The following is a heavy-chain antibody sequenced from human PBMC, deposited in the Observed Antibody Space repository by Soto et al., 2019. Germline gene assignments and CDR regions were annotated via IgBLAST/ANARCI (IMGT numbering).Heavy chain of an antibody. CDR1: GFTFSEYS. CDR2: ISSDGDIT. Sequence: GGSLRLSCSASGFTFSEYSMHWVRQAPGKGLQYVSTISSDGDITYYADSVKGRFTISRDNSKNTLYLQMNSLRPGDTAVYHCVKVSTFYDILTGYYSTNFFDPWGQGTLVTVSS. V-gene: IGHV3-64D*06. CDR3: VKVSTFYDILTGYYSTNFFDP. D-gene: IGHD3-9*01. J-gene: IGHJ5*02.